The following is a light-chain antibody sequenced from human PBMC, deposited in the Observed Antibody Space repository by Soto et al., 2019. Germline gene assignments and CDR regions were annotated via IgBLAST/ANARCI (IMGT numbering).Light chain of an antibody. J-gene: IGLJ3*02. CDR1: TSNIGNKY. V-gene: IGLV1-51*01. CDR3: AAWDSGLSAVV. CDR2: DTD. Sequence: QSVLTQPPSVSAAPGQKVAISCSGSTSNIGNKYVSWYQQLPEKAPKLLIYDTDKRPSGIPDRFSGSKSGTSATLGITGLQTGDEAEYYCAAWDSGLSAVVFGGGTKLTVL.